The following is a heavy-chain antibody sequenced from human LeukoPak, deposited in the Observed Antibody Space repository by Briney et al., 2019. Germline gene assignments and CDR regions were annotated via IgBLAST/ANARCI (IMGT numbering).Heavy chain of an antibody. CDR3: ARQVGSYSPFDY. V-gene: IGHV4-59*08. Sequence: SETLSLTCGVSGYSISRGYYWAWIRQPPGKGLEWIGYIYYSGSTNYNPSLKSRVTISVDTSKNQFSLKLSSVTAADTAVYYCARQVGSYSPFDYWGQGTLVTVSS. D-gene: IGHD1-26*01. J-gene: IGHJ4*02. CDR2: IYYSGST. CDR1: GYSISRGYY.